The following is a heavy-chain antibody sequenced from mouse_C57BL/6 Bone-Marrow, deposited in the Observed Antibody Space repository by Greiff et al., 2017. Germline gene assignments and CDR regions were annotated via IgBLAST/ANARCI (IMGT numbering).Heavy chain of an antibody. CDR3: ARDGYYKDY. D-gene: IGHD2-3*01. CDR2: IDPANGNT. J-gene: IGHJ2*01. CDR1: GFHIKNTY. V-gene: IGHV14-3*01. Sequence: VQLQQSVAELVRPGASVKLSCTASGFHIKNTYMPWVKQRPEQGLEWIGRIDPANGNTKYAPKFQGKATLTADTSSNTAYMQLSSLTAEDSAVYYCARDGYYKDYWGQGTTLTVSS.